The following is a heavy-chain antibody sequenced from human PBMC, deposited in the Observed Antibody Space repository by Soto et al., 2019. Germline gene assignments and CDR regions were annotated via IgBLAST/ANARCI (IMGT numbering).Heavy chain of an antibody. J-gene: IGHJ6*02. CDR2: INAGNGNT. CDR3: ARGGYSYGLYYYYYGMDV. D-gene: IGHD5-18*01. Sequence: XSVKVSCKASGYTFTSYAMRLLRHSPGQRLEWMGWINAGNGNTKYSQKFQGRVTITRDTSASTAYMELSSLRSEDTAVYYCARGGYSYGLYYYYYGMDVWGQGTTVTVSS. V-gene: IGHV1-3*01. CDR1: GYTFTSYA.